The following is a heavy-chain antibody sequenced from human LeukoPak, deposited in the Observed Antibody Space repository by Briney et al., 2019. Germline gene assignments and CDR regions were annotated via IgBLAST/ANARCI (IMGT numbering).Heavy chain of an antibody. D-gene: IGHD6-13*01. Sequence: GGSLRLSCAASGLAFSNYGMNWVRQAPGKGLEWVSVISDSGRTTYYADSVKGRFTISRDNSENTLYLQMNSLRAEDTAVYYCVKGSSSRGRFDYWGQGTLVTVSS. CDR3: VKGSSSRGRFDY. CDR1: GLAFSNYG. J-gene: IGHJ4*02. CDR2: ISDSGRTT. V-gene: IGHV3-23*01.